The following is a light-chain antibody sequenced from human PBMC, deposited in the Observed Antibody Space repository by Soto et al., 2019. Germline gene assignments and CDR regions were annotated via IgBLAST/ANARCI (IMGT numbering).Light chain of an antibody. Sequence: QSVLTQPPSASGSPGQSVTISCIGTASDIGRYDFVSWYQHHPGKAPRLIIYEVVQRPSGVPDRFSGSKSGNTASLTVSGLQAADEADYFCKSYAGSNTYVFGSGTKVTVL. CDR1: ASDIGRYDF. J-gene: IGLJ1*01. CDR2: EVV. CDR3: KSYAGSNTYV. V-gene: IGLV2-8*01.